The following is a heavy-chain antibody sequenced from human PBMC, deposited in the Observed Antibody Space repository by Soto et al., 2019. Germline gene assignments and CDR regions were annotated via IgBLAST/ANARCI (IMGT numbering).Heavy chain of an antibody. CDR2: ISGSGGST. V-gene: IGHV3-23*01. J-gene: IGHJ4*02. D-gene: IGHD6-19*01. Sequence: PGGSLRLSCAASGFTFSSYAMIWVRQAPGKGLEWVSAISGSGGSTYYADSVKGRFTISRDNSKNTLYLQMNSLRAEDTAVYYCAKLPPPYSSGWDRFDYWGQGTLVTVSS. CDR1: GFTFSSYA. CDR3: AKLPPPYSSGWDRFDY.